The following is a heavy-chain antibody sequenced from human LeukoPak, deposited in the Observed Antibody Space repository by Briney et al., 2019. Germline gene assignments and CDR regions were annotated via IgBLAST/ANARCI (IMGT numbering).Heavy chain of an antibody. J-gene: IGHJ4*02. V-gene: IGHV3-74*01. Sequence: GSLRLSCVASGFTFRSYWMHWVRQAPGKGLVWVSRINSDGSSTNYADSVKGRFTISRDNAKNTLYLQMNSLRAEDTAMYYCAREYPASFDYWGQGTLVTVSS. CDR3: AREYPASFDY. CDR1: GFTFRSYW. CDR2: INSDGSST.